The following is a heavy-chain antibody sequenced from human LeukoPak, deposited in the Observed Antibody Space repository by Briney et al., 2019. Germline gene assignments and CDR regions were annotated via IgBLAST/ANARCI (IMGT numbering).Heavy chain of an antibody. J-gene: IGHJ4*02. CDR3: AREGCSGGSCYDFDFYYFAY. CDR1: GFTFSSYA. V-gene: IGHV3-30*04. CDR2: ISYDGSNK. Sequence: GGSLRLSCAASGFTFSSYAMHWVRQAPGKGLEWVAVISYDGSNKYYADSVKGRFTISRDNSKNTLYLQMNSLRAEDTAVYYCAREGCSGGSCYDFDFYYFAYGGQGTLVTVSS. D-gene: IGHD2-15*01.